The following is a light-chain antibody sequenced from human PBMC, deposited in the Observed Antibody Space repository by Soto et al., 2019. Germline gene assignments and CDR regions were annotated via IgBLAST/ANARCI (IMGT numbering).Light chain of an antibody. CDR1: QSVSSSY. V-gene: IGKV3-20*01. CDR3: QQYNNWPPIT. Sequence: TVLTQSPGTLSLSPVERATLSCRASQSVSSSYLAWYQQKPGQAPRPLIYGASSRATGIPDRFSGSGSGTDFTLTISSLQSEDFAVYYCQQYNNWPPITFGQGTRLEIK. CDR2: GAS. J-gene: IGKJ5*01.